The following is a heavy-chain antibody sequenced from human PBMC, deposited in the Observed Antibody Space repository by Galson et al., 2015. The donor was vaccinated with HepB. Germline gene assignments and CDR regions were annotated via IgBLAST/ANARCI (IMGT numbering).Heavy chain of an antibody. V-gene: IGHV1-69*06. CDR2: IIPIFGTA. Sequence: SVKVSCKASGGTFSSYAISWVRQAPGQGLEWMGGIIPIFGTANYAQKFQGRVTITADKSTSTAYMELSSLRSEDTAVYYCARDGSAVAGGGRELPFDYWGQGTLVTVSS. J-gene: IGHJ4*02. CDR3: ARDGSAVAGGGRELPFDY. CDR1: GGTFSSYA. D-gene: IGHD6-19*01.